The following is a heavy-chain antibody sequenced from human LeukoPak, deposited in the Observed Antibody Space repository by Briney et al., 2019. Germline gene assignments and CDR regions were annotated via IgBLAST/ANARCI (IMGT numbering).Heavy chain of an antibody. J-gene: IGHJ4*02. Sequence: GGSLRLSCAASGFTFSSYAMHWVRQAPGKGLEWVAVISYDGSNKYYADSVKGRFTISRDNSKNTLYLQMNSLRAEDTAVYYCAKAPGVGARLDYWGQGTLVTVSS. D-gene: IGHD1-26*01. V-gene: IGHV3-30*04. CDR1: GFTFSSYA. CDR3: AKAPGVGARLDY. CDR2: ISYDGSNK.